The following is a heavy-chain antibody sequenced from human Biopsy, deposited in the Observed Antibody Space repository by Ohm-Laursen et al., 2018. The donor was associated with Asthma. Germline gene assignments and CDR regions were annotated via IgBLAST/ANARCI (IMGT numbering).Heavy chain of an antibody. D-gene: IGHD3-22*01. CDR2: IIPIFGTA. CDR3: ARLNYYDSSGKYLDS. J-gene: IGHJ4*02. Sequence: GASVKVSCKASGGTFSSYAISWVRQAPGQGLEWMGGIIPIFGTANYAQKFQGRVTITADESTSTAYMELSSLRSEDTAVYYCARLNYYDSSGKYLDSWGQGTLVTIPS. V-gene: IGHV1-69*13. CDR1: GGTFSSYA.